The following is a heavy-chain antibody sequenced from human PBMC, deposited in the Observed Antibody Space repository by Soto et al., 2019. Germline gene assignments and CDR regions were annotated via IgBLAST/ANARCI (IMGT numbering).Heavy chain of an antibody. CDR2: ISGSGDST. Sequence: GGSLRLSCAVSGFTFHTYAMSWVRQAPGKGLEWVSVISGSGDSTYYADSVKGRFTISRDNSRNTLYLQMSSLRADDTAVYYLAKGGGYFLSWPLDLGGGGPLVTFPS. D-gene: IGHD2-21*01. J-gene: IGHJ1*01. CDR1: GFTFHTYA. V-gene: IGHV3-23*01. CDR3: AKGGGYFLSWPLDL.